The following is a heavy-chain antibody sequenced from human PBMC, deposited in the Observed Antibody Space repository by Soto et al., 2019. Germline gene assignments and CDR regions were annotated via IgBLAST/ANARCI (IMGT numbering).Heavy chain of an antibody. D-gene: IGHD6-19*01. CDR1: GGSISSSSYY. V-gene: IGHV4-39*07. CDR2: IYYSGST. J-gene: IGHJ6*02. Sequence: SETLSLTCTVSGGSISSSSYYWGWIRQPPGKGLEWIGSIYYSGSTYYNPSLKSRVTISVDKSKNQFSLKLSSVTAADTAVYYCARDPFSVAGYYYGMDVWGQGTTVTVSS. CDR3: ARDPFSVAGYYYGMDV.